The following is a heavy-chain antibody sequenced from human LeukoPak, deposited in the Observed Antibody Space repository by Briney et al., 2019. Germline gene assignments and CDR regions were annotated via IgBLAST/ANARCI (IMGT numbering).Heavy chain of an antibody. CDR2: INHSGST. V-gene: IGHV4-34*01. J-gene: IGHJ4*02. D-gene: IGHD4-17*01. CDR1: GGSFSGYY. CDR3: ASSLRRGY. Sequence: SETLSLTCAVYGGSFSGYYWSWIRRPPGKGLEWIGEINHSGSTNYNPSLKSRVTISVDTSKNQFSLKLSSVTAADTAVYYCASSLRRGYWGQGTLVTVSS.